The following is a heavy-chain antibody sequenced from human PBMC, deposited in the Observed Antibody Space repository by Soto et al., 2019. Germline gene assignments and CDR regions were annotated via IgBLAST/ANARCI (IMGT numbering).Heavy chain of an antibody. CDR2: IWSDGNNR. CDR1: GFMFSNHG. Sequence: QVQLVESGGGVVQPGRSLRLSCAASGFMFSNHGMHWVRQAPGKGLEWVAVIWSDGNNRYYADSVKGRITISRDNSKNTVDLQMNSLRSEDTAVYYCVRGDNWNDEASDYWGQGTLVTVSS. CDR3: VRGDNWNDEASDY. D-gene: IGHD1-1*01. V-gene: IGHV3-33*01. J-gene: IGHJ4*02.